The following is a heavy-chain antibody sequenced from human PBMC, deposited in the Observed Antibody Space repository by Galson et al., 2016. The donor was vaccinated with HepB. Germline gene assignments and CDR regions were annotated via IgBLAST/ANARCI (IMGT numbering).Heavy chain of an antibody. CDR3: ARDGHNHVPLDY. CDR1: GFTLSAYA. V-gene: IGHV3-23*01. Sequence: SLRLSCAASGFTLSAYAMNWVRQAPGKGLEWVSSVSGTGANTYHAESVKGRFTISRDNSKNTLYLQMNSLTAADTAVYYCARDGHNHVPLDYWGPGTLVTVSS. J-gene: IGHJ4*02. CDR2: VSGTGANT. D-gene: IGHD3/OR15-3a*01.